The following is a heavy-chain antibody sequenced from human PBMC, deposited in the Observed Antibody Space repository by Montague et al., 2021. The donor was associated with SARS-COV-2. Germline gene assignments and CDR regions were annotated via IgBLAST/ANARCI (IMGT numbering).Heavy chain of an antibody. Sequence: SLRLSCAASGFIFSSYEMNWVRQAPGEGLEWISYISSSGGGSTKHYTDSVKGRFTISGDNAKNSLYLQMNSLRVEDTAIYYCARDRDWDDWCGMDVWGQGTTVTVSS. CDR2: ISSSGGGSTK. D-gene: IGHD2-21*01. CDR3: ARDRDWDDWCGMDV. CDR1: GFIFSSYE. V-gene: IGHV3-48*03. J-gene: IGHJ6*02.